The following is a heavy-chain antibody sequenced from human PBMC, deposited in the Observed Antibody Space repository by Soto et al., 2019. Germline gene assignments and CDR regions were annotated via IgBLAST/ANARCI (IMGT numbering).Heavy chain of an antibody. CDR2: ISSSSYI. CDR3: VGRGYYDSSGYSVDY. V-gene: IGHV3-21*01. Sequence: LRLSFAAAGFTFSSYSMNWVRQAPGKGLEWVSSISSSSYIYYADSVKGRFTISRDNAKNSLYLQMNSLRAEDTAVYYCVGRGYYDSSGYSVDYWGQGTLVTVSS. J-gene: IGHJ4*02. CDR1: GFTFSSYS. D-gene: IGHD3-22*01.